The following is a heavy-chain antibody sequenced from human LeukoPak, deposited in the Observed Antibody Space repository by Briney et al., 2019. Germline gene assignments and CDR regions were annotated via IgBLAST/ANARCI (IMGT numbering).Heavy chain of an antibody. J-gene: IGHJ4*02. D-gene: IGHD3-22*01. CDR3: GRGIADSSGYYYVDY. Sequence: SQTLSLTCAISGDSVSSHSAAWSWIRQSPSRGLEWLGRTYYRSKWYNDYAVSVKSRITINPDTSNNQFSLHLNSVTREDTAVYYCGRGIADSSGYYYVDYWGQGTLVTVSS. CDR2: TYYRSKWYN. V-gene: IGHV6-1*01. CDR1: GDSVSSHSAA.